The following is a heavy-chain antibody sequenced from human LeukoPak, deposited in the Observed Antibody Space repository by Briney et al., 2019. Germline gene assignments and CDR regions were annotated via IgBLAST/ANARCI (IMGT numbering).Heavy chain of an antibody. Sequence: SETLSLTCAVYVGSFSGYYWSWIRQPPGKGLEWIGEINHSGSTNYNPSLKSRVTISVDTSKNQFSLKLSSVTAADTAMYYCARTPRGATTFRRDYNWFDPWGQGTLVTVSS. V-gene: IGHV4-34*01. D-gene: IGHD4-17*01. CDR3: ARTPRGATTFRRDYNWFDP. CDR2: INHSGST. J-gene: IGHJ5*02. CDR1: VGSFSGYY.